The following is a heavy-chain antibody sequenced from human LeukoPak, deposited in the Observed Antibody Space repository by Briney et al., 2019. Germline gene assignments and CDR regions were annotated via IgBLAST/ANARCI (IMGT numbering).Heavy chain of an antibody. CDR3: ARGIAAAGTSPGY. CDR2: ISSSSSYI. D-gene: IGHD6-13*01. Sequence: GGSLRLSCAASGFTFSSYSMNWVRQAPGKGLEWVSSISSSSSYIYYADSVKGRFTISRDNAKNSLYLQMNSLRAEDTAVYYCARGIAAAGTSPGYWGQGTLVTVSS. CDR1: GFTFSSYS. V-gene: IGHV3-21*01. J-gene: IGHJ4*02.